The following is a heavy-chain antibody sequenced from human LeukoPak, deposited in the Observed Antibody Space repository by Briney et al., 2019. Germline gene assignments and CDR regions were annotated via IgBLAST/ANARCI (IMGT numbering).Heavy chain of an antibody. CDR3: ARRLTQYDCFDP. V-gene: IGHV6-1*01. D-gene: IGHD2-2*01. CDR2: TYYRSTWYN. J-gene: IGHJ5*02. CDR1: GDSVPSNSVT. Sequence: SQTLSLTCAISGDSVPSNSVTWNWIRQSPSRGLEWLGRTYYRSTWYNDYAVSVRGRMTVNPDTSKNQFSLHLNSVTPEDTAVYYCARRLTQYDCFDPWGQGILVTVSS.